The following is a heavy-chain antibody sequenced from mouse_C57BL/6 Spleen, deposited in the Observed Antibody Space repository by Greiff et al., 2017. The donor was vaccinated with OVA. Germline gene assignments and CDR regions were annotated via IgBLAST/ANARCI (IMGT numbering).Heavy chain of an antibody. J-gene: IGHJ1*03. D-gene: IGHD1-1*01. CDR1: DSEVFPIAY. CDR3: ARGGVTTVPYWYFDV. Sequence: QVQLQQSGSELRSPGSSVKLSCKDFDSEVFPIAYMSWVRQKPGHGFEWIGGILPSIGRTIYGEKFEDKATLDADTLSNTAYLELNSLTSEDSAIYYCARGGVTTVPYWYFDVWGTGTTVTVSS. CDR2: ILPSIGRT. V-gene: IGHV15-2*01.